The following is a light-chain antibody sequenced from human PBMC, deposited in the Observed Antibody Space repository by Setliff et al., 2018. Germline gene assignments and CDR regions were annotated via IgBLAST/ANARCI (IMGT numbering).Light chain of an antibody. CDR3: SSYTSSSTL. Sequence: QSALTQPPSASGSPGQSVTISCTGTSSDVGGYNYVSWYQQHPGKAPKLMIFDVLNRPSGVSDRFSGSKPGNTASLTITGLQAEDEADYYCSSYTSSSTLFGTGTKVTVL. V-gene: IGLV2-14*01. CDR2: DVL. J-gene: IGLJ1*01. CDR1: SSDVGGYNY.